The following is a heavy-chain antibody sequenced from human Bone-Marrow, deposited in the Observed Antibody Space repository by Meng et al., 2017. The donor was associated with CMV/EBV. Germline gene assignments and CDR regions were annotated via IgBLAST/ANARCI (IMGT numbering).Heavy chain of an antibody. J-gene: IGHJ5*02. CDR3: ARDYHDFWSGYPLYNWFDP. CDR1: GGTFSSYT. V-gene: IGHV1-69*04. D-gene: IGHD3-3*01. CDR2: IIPILGIA. Sequence: SVKVSCKASGGTFSSYTISWVRQAPGQGLEWMGRIIPILGIANYAQKFQGRVTITADKSTSTAYMELSSLRSEDTAVYYCARDYHDFWSGYPLYNWFDPWGQGTLVTASS.